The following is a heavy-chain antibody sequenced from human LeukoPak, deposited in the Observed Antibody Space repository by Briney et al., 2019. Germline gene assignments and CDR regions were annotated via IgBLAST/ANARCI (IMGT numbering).Heavy chain of an antibody. J-gene: IGHJ4*02. V-gene: IGHV1-18*01. D-gene: IGHD3-3*01. CDR2: ISAYNGNT. Sequence: ASVKVSCKASGYTFTSYGISWVRQAPGQGLEWMGWISAYNGNTNYAQKLQGRVTMTTDTSTSTAYMELRSLRSDDTAVYYCARERGGGRYYDFWSGYYSYYFDYWGQGTLVTVSS. CDR1: GYTFTSYG. CDR3: ARERGGGRYYDFWSGYYSYYFDY.